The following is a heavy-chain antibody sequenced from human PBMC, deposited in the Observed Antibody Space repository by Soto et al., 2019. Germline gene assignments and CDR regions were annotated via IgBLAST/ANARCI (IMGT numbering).Heavy chain of an antibody. CDR3: ARRYYDSSGYWGY. D-gene: IGHD3-22*01. Sequence: SETLSLTCTVSGGSISSSSYYWGWIRQPPGKGLEWIGSIYYSGSTYYNPSLKSRVTISVDTSKNQFSLKLSSVTAADTAVYYCARRYYDSSGYWGYWGQGTLVTVSS. V-gene: IGHV4-39*01. CDR1: GGSISSSSYY. J-gene: IGHJ4*02. CDR2: IYYSGST.